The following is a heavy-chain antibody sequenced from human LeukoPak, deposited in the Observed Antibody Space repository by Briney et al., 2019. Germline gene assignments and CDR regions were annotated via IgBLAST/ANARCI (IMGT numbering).Heavy chain of an antibody. Sequence: SVKVSCKASGGTFSSYAISWVRQAPGQGLEWMGGIIPIFGTANYAQKFQGRVTITAGKSTSTAYMELSSLRSEDTAVYYCARGVLSGYYSSTGDYSLDYWGQGTLVTVPS. V-gene: IGHV1-69*06. D-gene: IGHD3-22*01. J-gene: IGHJ4*02. CDR2: IIPIFGTA. CDR3: ARGVLSGYYSSTGDYSLDY. CDR1: GGTFSSYA.